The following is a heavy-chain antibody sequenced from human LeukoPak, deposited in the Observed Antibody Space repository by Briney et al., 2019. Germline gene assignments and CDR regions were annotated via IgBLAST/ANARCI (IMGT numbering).Heavy chain of an antibody. CDR1: GDSVSSNSAA. J-gene: IGHJ3*02. CDR3: ARGAVGQHRSKGDAFDI. CDR2: THYRSKWYN. Sequence: SQTLSLTCAISGDSVSSNSAAWNWIRQSPSRGLEWLGRTHYRSKWYNDYALSVKSRITINPDTSKNQFSLQLKSVTPVDTAVYYCARGAVGQHRSKGDAFDIWGQGTMVTVSS. D-gene: IGHD5-18*01. V-gene: IGHV6-1*01.